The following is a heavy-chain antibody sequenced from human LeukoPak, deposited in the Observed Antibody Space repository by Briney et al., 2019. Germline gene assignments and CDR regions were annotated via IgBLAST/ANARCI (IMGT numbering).Heavy chain of an antibody. Sequence: ASVKVSCKASGYTFTGYYMHWVRQAPGQGLEWMGWINPNSGGTNYAQKFQGWVTMTRDTSISTAYMELSRLRSDDTAVYYCARARGTYYYDRSGYYYDYWGQGTLVTVSS. CDR2: INPNSGGT. CDR1: GYTFTGYY. CDR3: ARARGTYYYDRSGYYYDY. D-gene: IGHD3-22*01. J-gene: IGHJ4*02. V-gene: IGHV1-2*04.